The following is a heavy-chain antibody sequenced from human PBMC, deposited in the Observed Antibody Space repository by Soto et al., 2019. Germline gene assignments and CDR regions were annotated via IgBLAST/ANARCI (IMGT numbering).Heavy chain of an antibody. V-gene: IGHV4-31*03. CDR3: AATYYYDSSGYRGPLDAFDI. CDR1: GGSISSGGYY. D-gene: IGHD3-22*01. J-gene: IGHJ3*02. Sequence: PSETLSLTCTVSGGSISSGGYYWSWIRQHPGKGLEWIGYIYYSGSTYYNPSLKSRVTISVDTSKNQFSLKLSSVTAADTAVYYCAATYYYDSSGYRGPLDAFDIWGQGTMVTVSS. CDR2: IYYSGST.